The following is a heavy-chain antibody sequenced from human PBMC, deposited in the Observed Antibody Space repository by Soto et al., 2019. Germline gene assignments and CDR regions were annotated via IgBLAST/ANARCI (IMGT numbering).Heavy chain of an antibody. D-gene: IGHD1-26*01. V-gene: IGHV3-30*18. J-gene: IGHJ6*02. CDR3: AKDVVVGATTGLGDYYYYYGMDV. CDR2: ISYDGSNK. Sequence: GSLRLSCAASGFTFSSYGMHWVRQAPGKGLEWVAVISYDGSNKYYADSVKGRFTISRDNSKNTLYLQMNSLRAEDTAVYYCAKDVVVGATTGLGDYYYYYGMDVWGQGTTVTVSS. CDR1: GFTFSSYG.